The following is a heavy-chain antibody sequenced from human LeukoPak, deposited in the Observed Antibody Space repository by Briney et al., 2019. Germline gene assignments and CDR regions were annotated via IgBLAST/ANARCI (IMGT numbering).Heavy chain of an antibody. Sequence: GGSLRLSCAASGFTFSSYSMNWVRQAPGKGLEWVSSISSSSSYIYYADSVKGRFTISRDNAKNSLYLQMNSLRAEDTAVYYCARDPFTQYYYDSSGYGDDYWGQGTLVTVSS. J-gene: IGHJ4*02. CDR2: ISSSSSYI. CDR3: ARDPFTQYYYDSSGYGDDY. V-gene: IGHV3-21*01. CDR1: GFTFSSYS. D-gene: IGHD3-22*01.